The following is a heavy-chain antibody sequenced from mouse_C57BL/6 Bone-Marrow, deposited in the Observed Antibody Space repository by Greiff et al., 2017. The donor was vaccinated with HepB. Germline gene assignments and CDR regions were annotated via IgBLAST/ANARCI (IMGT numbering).Heavy chain of an antibody. Sequence: EVKLVESGGGLVKPGGSLKLSRAASGFTFSDYGMHWVRQAPEKGLEWVAYISSGSSTIYYADTVKGRFTISRDNAKNTLFLQMTSLRSEDTAMYYCALLLFITHWGQGTSVTVSS. CDR2: ISSGSSTI. V-gene: IGHV5-17*01. D-gene: IGHD1-1*01. CDR1: GFTFSDYG. CDR3: ALLLFITH. J-gene: IGHJ4*01.